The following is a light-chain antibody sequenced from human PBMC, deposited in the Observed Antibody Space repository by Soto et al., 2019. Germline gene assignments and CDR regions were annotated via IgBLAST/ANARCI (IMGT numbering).Light chain of an antibody. CDR3: QQSSSTPWT. CDR1: QSITNY. CDR2: TTF. J-gene: IGKJ1*01. V-gene: IGKV1-39*01. Sequence: DIQMTQSPSSLSASVGDRVTITCRASQSITNYLNWYQQIPGKVPKLLIYTTFSLQSGVPSRFSGSGSGTDVTLTISSLQSEDFAIYYCQQSSSTPWTFGRGTKVEIK.